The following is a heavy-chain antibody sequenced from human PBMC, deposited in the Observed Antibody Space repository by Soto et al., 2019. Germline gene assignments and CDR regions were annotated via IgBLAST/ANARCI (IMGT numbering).Heavy chain of an antibody. CDR3: ARHKSRIVGATTWEVGMDV. CDR1: GFTFSSYE. D-gene: IGHD1-26*01. Sequence: GGSLRLSCAASGFTFSSYEMNWVRQAPGKGLEWVSYISSSGSTIYYADSVKGRFTISRDNAKNSLYLQMDSLRAEDTAVYYCARHKSRIVGATTWEVGMDVRGQGTTVTSP. J-gene: IGHJ6*02. CDR2: ISSSGSTI. V-gene: IGHV3-48*03.